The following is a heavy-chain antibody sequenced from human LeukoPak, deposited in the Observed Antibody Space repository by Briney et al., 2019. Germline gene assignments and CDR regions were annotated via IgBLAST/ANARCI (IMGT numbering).Heavy chain of an antibody. D-gene: IGHD3-22*01. CDR3: ARRGAYYYDSSGYYPFEY. CDR1: GSTFSSYA. V-gene: IGHV1-69*05. CDR2: ITPIYGTA. J-gene: IGHJ4*02. Sequence: SSVNVSCKASGSTFSSYAISWVRQAPGQGLDWMGGITPIYGTANYAQKLQGRVTSTTDESTTTAYMKLSSLRSEDAAVYYCARRGAYYYDSSGYYPFEYWGQGTLVTVSS.